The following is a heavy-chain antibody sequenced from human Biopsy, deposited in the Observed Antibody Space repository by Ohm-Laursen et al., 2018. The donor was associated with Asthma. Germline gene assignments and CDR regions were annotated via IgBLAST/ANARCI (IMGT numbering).Heavy chain of an antibody. Sequence: SVKVSCKTSGYTFNSAGITWVRQAPGQGLEWMGWISVYNGNTKVAQKLQDRVTMITDTSTSTAYMELRSLKSDDTAVYFCARAVDYSHYYGIDVWGQGTTVTVS. D-gene: IGHD3-10*01. CDR2: ISVYNGNT. J-gene: IGHJ6*02. CDR3: ARAVDYSHYYGIDV. V-gene: IGHV1-18*01. CDR1: GYTFNSAG.